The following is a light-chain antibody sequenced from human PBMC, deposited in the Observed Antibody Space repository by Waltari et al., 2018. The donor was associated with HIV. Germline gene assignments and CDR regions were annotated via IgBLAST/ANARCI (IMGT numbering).Light chain of an antibody. CDR2: SNN. V-gene: IGLV1-44*01. Sequence: QSVLTQPPSASGPPGQRVTISCSGSSSNIGRNPVNWYQQLPGTAPKLLIYSNNQRPSGVPDRCSGSKYGTSAAPAISGLQSEDEADYYCAAWDDSLNGYVVFGGGTKLTVL. J-gene: IGLJ2*01. CDR1: SSNIGRNP. CDR3: AAWDDSLNGYVV.